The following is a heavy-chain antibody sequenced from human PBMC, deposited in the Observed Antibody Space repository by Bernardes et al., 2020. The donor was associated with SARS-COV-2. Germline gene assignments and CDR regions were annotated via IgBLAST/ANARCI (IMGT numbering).Heavy chain of an antibody. CDR1: GYSFTSYW. CDR3: ARTRYSSGWYVGYFDY. D-gene: IGHD6-19*01. V-gene: IGHV5-51*01. Sequence: GESLKISCKGSGYSFTSYWIGWVRQMPGKGLEWMGIIYPADSDTRYSPSFQGQVTISADKSISTAYLQWSSLKASDTAMYYCARTRYSSGWYVGYFDYWGQGTLVTVSS. CDR2: IYPADSDT. J-gene: IGHJ4*02.